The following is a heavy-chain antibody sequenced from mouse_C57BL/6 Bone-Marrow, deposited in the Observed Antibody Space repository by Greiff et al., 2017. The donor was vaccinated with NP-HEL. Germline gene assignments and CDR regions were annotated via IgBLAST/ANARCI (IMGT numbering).Heavy chain of an antibody. CDR2: IYPGSGST. Sequence: QVQLQQPGAELVKPGASVKMSCKASGYTFTSYWITWVKQRPGQGLEWIGDIYPGSGSTNYNEKFKSKATLTVDTSSSTAYMQLSSLTSEDSAVYYCANSNWDEKGFAYWGQGTLVTVSA. J-gene: IGHJ3*01. D-gene: IGHD4-1*01. CDR1: GYTFTSYW. V-gene: IGHV1-55*01. CDR3: ANSNWDEKGFAY.